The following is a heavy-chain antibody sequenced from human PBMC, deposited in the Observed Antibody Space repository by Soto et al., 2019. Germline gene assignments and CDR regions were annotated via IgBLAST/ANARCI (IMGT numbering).Heavy chain of an antibody. CDR2: ITHSGST. V-gene: IGHV4-34*01. J-gene: IGHJ5*02. Sequence: QVQLQQWGAGLLKPSETLSLTCAVYGGSFSSYYWSWIRQPPGKGLEWIGEITHSGSTSYNPSLKSRVTISVDTSKNQFSLKLSSVTAADTAVYYCARLGRQQLVRRNWFDLWGQGTLVTVSS. CDR3: ARLGRQQLVRRNWFDL. CDR1: GGSFSSYY. D-gene: IGHD6-13*01.